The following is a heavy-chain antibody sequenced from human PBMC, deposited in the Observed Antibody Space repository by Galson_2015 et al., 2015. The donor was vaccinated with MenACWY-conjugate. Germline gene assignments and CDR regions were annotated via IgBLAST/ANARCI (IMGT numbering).Heavy chain of an antibody. CDR1: GFTFTDYY. CDR2: IKSDGTLT. V-gene: IGHV3-74*03. CDR3: VSGVAADY. D-gene: IGHD2-15*01. Sequence: SLRLSCAASGFTFTDYYMSWIRQAPGKGLEWVARIKSDGTLTTYADSVRGRFTISRDNAKNTLYLQMNSLGAEDTAVYYCVSGVAADYWGQGTLVIVSS. J-gene: IGHJ4*02.